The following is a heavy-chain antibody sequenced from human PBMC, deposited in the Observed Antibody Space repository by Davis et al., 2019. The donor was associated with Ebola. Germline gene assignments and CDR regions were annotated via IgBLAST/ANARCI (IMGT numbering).Heavy chain of an antibody. CDR3: ARSYSSSGAFDI. CDR2: IIPILGIA. CDR1: GGTFSSYA. D-gene: IGHD6-6*01. J-gene: IGHJ3*02. V-gene: IGHV1-69*04. Sequence: SVKVSCKASGGTFSSYAISWVRQAPGQGLEWMGRIIPILGIANYAQKFQGRVTITADKSTSTAYMELSSLRSEDTAVYYCARSYSSSGAFDIWGQGTMVTVSS.